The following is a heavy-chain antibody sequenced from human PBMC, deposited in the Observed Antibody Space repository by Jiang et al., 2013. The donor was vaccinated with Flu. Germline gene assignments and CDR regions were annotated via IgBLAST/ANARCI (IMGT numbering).Heavy chain of an antibody. D-gene: IGHD4-17*01. J-gene: IGHJ4*02. CDR3: AGGGNDYGDYGPFDS. CDR1: GFTVSTNY. V-gene: IGHV3-66*01. CDR2: IYTGGST. Sequence: RLSCAASGFTVSTNYMNWVRQAPGKGLEWVSVIYTGGSTYYADSVKGRFTISRDNSKNTLYLQMNSLRAEDTAVYYCAGGGNDYGDYGPFDSWGQGTLVTVSS.